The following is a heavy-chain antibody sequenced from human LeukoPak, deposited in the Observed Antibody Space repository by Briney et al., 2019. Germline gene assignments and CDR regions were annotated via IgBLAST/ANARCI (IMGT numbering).Heavy chain of an antibody. D-gene: IGHD6-6*01. CDR2: ISSSGSTI. Sequence: GGSLRLSCAASGFTFSDYYMSWIRQAPGKGLEWDSYISSSGSTIYYADSVKGRFTISRDNAKNSLYLQMNSLRAEDTAVYYCARDQAAPNWFDPWGQGTLVTVSS. V-gene: IGHV3-11*01. CDR3: ARDQAAPNWFDP. CDR1: GFTFSDYY. J-gene: IGHJ5*02.